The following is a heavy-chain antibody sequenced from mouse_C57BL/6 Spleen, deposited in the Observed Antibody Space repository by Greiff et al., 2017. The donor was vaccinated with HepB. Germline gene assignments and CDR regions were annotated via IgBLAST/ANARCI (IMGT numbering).Heavy chain of an antibody. Sequence: VQLQQSGPELVKPGASVKISCKASGYSFTGYYMNWVKQSPEKSLEWIGEINPSTGGTTYNQKFKAKATLTVDKSSSTAYMQLKSLTSEDSAVYYCASGKYYYGSWFAYWGQGTLVTVSA. J-gene: IGHJ3*01. D-gene: IGHD1-2*01. CDR2: INPSTGGT. V-gene: IGHV1-42*01. CDR3: ASGKYYYGSWFAY. CDR1: GYSFTGYY.